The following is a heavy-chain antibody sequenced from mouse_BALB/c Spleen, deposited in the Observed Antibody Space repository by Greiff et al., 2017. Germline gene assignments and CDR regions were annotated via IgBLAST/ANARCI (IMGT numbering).Heavy chain of an antibody. V-gene: IGHV14-4*02. D-gene: IGHD1-2*01. J-gene: IGHJ2*01. CDR3: GARDGGDYFDY. CDR1: GFNIKDYY. Sequence: VQLQQSGAELVRSGASVKLSCTASGFNIKDYYMHWVKQRPEQGLEWIGWIDPENGDTEYAPKFQGKATMTADTSSNTAYLQLSSLTSEDTAVYYCGARDGGDYFDYWGQGTTLTVSS. CDR2: IDPENGDT.